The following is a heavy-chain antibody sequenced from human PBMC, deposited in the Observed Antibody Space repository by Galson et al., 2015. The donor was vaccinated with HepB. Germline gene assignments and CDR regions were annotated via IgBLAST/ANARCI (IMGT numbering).Heavy chain of an antibody. CDR2: ISYDGSNK. CDR1: GFTFSSYA. D-gene: IGHD3-3*01. J-gene: IGHJ4*02. V-gene: IGHV3-30*04. Sequence: SLRLSCAASGFTFSSYAMHWVRQAPGKELEWVAVISYDGSNKYYADSVKGRFTISRDNSKNTLYLQMNSLRAEDTAVYYCARDRVVPTGNYFDYWGQGTLVTVSS. CDR3: ARDRVVPTGNYFDY.